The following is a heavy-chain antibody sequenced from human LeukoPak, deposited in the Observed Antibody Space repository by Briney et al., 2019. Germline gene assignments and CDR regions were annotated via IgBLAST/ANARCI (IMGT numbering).Heavy chain of an antibody. Sequence: GGSLRLSCAASGFTVSSNYMSWVRQAPGKGLEWVSVIYSGGGTYYADSVKGRFTISRDNSKNTLYLQMNSLRAEDTAVYYCARDHTPTDAFDIWGQGTMVTVSS. CDR2: IYSGGGT. V-gene: IGHV3-66*01. J-gene: IGHJ3*02. CDR3: ARDHTPTDAFDI. D-gene: IGHD5-18*01. CDR1: GFTVSSNY.